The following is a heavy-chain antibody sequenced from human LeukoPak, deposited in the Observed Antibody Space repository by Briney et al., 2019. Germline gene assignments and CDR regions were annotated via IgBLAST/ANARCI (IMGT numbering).Heavy chain of an antibody. CDR1: GFTFSSYA. J-gene: IGHJ3*02. CDR2: IAYVGSNK. Sequence: GRSLRLSRAPSGFTFSSYAMHWVRQAPGKGLEWVALIAYVGSNKYYADSVKGRFTISRDNSKNTLYLQMNSLRAEDTAVFYCARGARGSGWRVFDIWGQGTMVTVSS. V-gene: IGHV3-30*04. D-gene: IGHD6-19*01. CDR3: ARGARGSGWRVFDI.